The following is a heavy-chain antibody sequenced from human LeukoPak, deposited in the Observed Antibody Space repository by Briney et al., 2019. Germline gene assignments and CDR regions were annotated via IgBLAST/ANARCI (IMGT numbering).Heavy chain of an antibody. V-gene: IGHV1-69*06. CDR1: GGTFSSYA. D-gene: IGHD2-2*01. J-gene: IGHJ6*03. Sequence: GASVKVSCKASGGTFSSYAISWVRQAPGQGLEWMGGIIPIFGTANYAQKFQGRVTITADKSTSTAYMELSSLRSEDTAVYYCARVTSVPAAMRGRYYYYMDVWGKGTTVTVSS. CDR2: IIPIFGTA. CDR3: ARVTSVPAAMRGRYYYYMDV.